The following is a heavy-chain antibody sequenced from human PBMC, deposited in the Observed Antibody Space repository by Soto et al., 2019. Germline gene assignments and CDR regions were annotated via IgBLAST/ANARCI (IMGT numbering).Heavy chain of an antibody. D-gene: IGHD3-10*01. V-gene: IGHV3-11*05. CDR1: GFTFSDYY. CDR3: AREGSYGSGGG. Sequence: QVQLVESGGGLVKPGGSLRLSCAASGFTFSDYYMSWIRQAPGKGLEWVSYISSSSSYTNYADSVKGRFTISRDNAKNSRYRKMNSVGAEDTAVYYWAREGSYGSGGGWGQGTLVTVSS. CDR2: ISSSSSYT. J-gene: IGHJ4*02.